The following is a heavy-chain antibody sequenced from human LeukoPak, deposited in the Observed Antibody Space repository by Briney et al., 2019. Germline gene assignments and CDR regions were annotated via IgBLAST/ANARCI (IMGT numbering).Heavy chain of an antibody. CDR2: IWYDGSNK. CDR1: GFTFSSYG. Sequence: GGSLRLSCAASGFTFSSYGMHWVRQAPGKGLEWVAVIWYDGSNKYYADSVKGRFTISRDNSKNTLYLQMNSLRAEDTAVYYCAKVQVYKTYYYDSSGSGSLDYWGQGTLVTVSS. D-gene: IGHD3-22*01. V-gene: IGHV3-33*06. CDR3: AKVQVYKTYYYDSSGSGSLDY. J-gene: IGHJ4*02.